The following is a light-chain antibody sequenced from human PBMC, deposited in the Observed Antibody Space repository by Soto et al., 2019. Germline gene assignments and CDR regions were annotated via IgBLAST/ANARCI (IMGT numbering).Light chain of an antibody. Sequence: EIVLAQSPGTLSLSPGERATLSCTARQSVKNSYLAWYQQKPGQAPRLLIYGASTRATGIPDRFSGSGSGTDFILTISGLEPEDCAVYYCQHYDSSPVTFGQGTKVDIK. CDR3: QHYDSSPVT. V-gene: IGKV3-20*01. CDR1: QSVKNSY. CDR2: GAS. J-gene: IGKJ1*01.